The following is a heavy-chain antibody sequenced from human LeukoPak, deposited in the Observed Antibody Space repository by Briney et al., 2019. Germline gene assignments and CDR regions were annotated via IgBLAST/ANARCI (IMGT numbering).Heavy chain of an antibody. CDR3: ARDWLSMTTVTTGDYY. D-gene: IGHD4-17*01. J-gene: IGHJ4*02. V-gene: IGHV3-48*01. CDR1: GFTFSKYW. CDR2: ISSSSNTI. Sequence: GGSLRLSCAASGFTFSKYWMLWVRQAPGKGLDWVSYISSSSNTIYYADSVKGRFTISRDNAKNSLYLQMNSLRAEDTAVYYCARDWLSMTTVTTGDYYWGQGTLVTVSS.